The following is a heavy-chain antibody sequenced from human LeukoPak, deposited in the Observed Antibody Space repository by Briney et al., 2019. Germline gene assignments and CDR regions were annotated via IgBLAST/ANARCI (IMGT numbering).Heavy chain of an antibody. CDR3: ARDRLSGDGYCSGGSCYWGLTKNDAFDI. CDR1: GYTFTSYG. Sequence: GASVKVSCKASGYTFTSYGISWVRQAPGQGLEWMGWISAYNGNTNYAQKLQGRVTMTTDTSTSTAYMELRSLRSDDTAVYYCARDRLSGDGYCSGGSCYWGLTKNDAFDIWGQGTMVTVSS. V-gene: IGHV1-18*01. CDR2: ISAYNGNT. J-gene: IGHJ3*02. D-gene: IGHD2-15*01.